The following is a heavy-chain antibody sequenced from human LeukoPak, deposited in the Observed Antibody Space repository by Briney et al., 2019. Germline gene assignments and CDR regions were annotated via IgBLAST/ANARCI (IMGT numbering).Heavy chain of an antibody. J-gene: IGHJ5*02. D-gene: IGHD3-10*01. V-gene: IGHV3-74*01. CDR2: INSDGSST. Sequence: PGGSLRLSCAASGFTFSSYWMHWVRQAPGKGLVWVSRINSDGSSTSYADSVKGRFTISRDNSKNTLYLQMNSLRAEDTAVYYCAKDSVRGSFDPWGQGTLVTVSS. CDR3: AKDSVRGSFDP. CDR1: GFTFSSYW.